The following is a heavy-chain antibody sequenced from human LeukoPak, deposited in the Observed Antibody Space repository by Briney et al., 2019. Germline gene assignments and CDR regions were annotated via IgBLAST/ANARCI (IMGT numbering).Heavy chain of an antibody. Sequence: PGGSLRLSCAASGFTFSSYSMNWVRQAPGKGLEWVSSISSSSSYIYYADSVKGRFTISRDNAKNSLYLQMNSLRAEDTAVYYCARVSSKYGDYVEFYFDYRGQGTLGTVSS. D-gene: IGHD4-17*01. CDR2: ISSSSSYI. CDR3: ARVSSKYGDYVEFYFDY. V-gene: IGHV3-21*01. CDR1: GFTFSSYS. J-gene: IGHJ4*02.